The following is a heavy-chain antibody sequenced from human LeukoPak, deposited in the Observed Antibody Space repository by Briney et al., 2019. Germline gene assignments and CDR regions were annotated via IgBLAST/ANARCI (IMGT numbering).Heavy chain of an antibody. Sequence: PGGSLRLSCAASGFTFSSYAMSWVRQAPGKGLEWVSAISGSGGSTYYADSVKGRFPISRDNSKNILHLQMNSLRVEDTAVYYCARGNSDYHNAFDFWGQGTMVTVSS. V-gene: IGHV3-23*01. D-gene: IGHD5-12*01. CDR1: GFTFSSYA. CDR2: ISGSGGST. CDR3: ARGNSDYHNAFDF. J-gene: IGHJ3*01.